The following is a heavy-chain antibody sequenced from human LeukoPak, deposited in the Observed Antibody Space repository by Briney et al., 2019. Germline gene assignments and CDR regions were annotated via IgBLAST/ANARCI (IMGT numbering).Heavy chain of an antibody. V-gene: IGHV4-59*12. Sequence: SETLSLTCTVSGGSIGSYYWSWIRQPPGKGLEWIGYIYYSGGTNYNPSLKSRVTISVDTSKNQFSLKLSSVTAADTAVYYCARGLNYYGSGSCYNGMDVWGQGTTVTVSS. CDR2: IYYSGGT. D-gene: IGHD3-10*01. CDR3: ARGLNYYGSGSCYNGMDV. J-gene: IGHJ6*02. CDR1: GGSIGSYY.